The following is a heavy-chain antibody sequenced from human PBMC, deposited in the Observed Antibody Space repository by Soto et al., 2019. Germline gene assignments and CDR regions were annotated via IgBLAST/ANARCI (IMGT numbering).Heavy chain of an antibody. V-gene: IGHV4-39*01. CDR1: GGSISSSSYY. J-gene: IGHJ3*02. CDR2: IYYSGST. CDR3: AIYEDEYGDGRAAFDI. D-gene: IGHD4-17*01. Sequence: PSETLSLTCTVSGGSISSSSYYWGWIRQPPGKGLEWIGSIYYSGSTYYNPSLKSRVTISVDTSKNQFSLKLSSVTAADTAVYYCAIYEDEYGDGRAAFDIWGQGTMVTVSS.